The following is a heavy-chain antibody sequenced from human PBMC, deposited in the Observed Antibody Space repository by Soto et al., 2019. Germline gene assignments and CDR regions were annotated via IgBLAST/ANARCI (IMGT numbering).Heavy chain of an antibody. Sequence: PSETLSLTCTVSGGSISSTNYYWSWIRQHPGKGLEWIGYIYYSGSSYYNPSLKSRVTISVDTPKNRFSLKLTSVTAADTAVYYCAHLYSSSWVFDYWGQGTLVTVSS. CDR2: IYYSGSS. CDR3: AHLYSSSWVFDY. D-gene: IGHD6-13*01. J-gene: IGHJ4*02. V-gene: IGHV4-31*03. CDR1: GGSISSTNYY.